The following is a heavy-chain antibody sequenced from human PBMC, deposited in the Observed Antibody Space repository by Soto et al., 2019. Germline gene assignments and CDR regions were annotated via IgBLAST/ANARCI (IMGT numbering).Heavy chain of an antibody. CDR3: ARVLYYYDSRGYEYAFDI. Sequence: GESLKISCAASGFTFSSYWMPWVRQAPGKGLVWVSRINSDGSSTSYADSVKGRFTISRDNAKNTLYLQMNSLRAEDTDVYYCARVLYYYDSRGYEYAFDIGGQGTMVTVPS. V-gene: IGHV3-74*01. CDR2: INSDGSST. D-gene: IGHD3-22*01. J-gene: IGHJ3*02. CDR1: GFTFSSYW.